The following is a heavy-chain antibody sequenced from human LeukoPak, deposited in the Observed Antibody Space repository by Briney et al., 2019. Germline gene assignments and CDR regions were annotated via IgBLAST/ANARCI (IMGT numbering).Heavy chain of an antibody. Sequence: PGGSLRLSCAASGFTFSSYSMNWVRQAPGKGLEWVSSISSSSSYIYYADSVKGRFTISRDNAKNSLYLQMNSLRAEDTAVYYCARVDWDSSGYYSRAGAFDIWGQGTMVTVSS. J-gene: IGHJ3*02. CDR1: GFTFSSYS. CDR2: ISSSSSYI. CDR3: ARVDWDSSGYYSRAGAFDI. V-gene: IGHV3-21*01. D-gene: IGHD3-22*01.